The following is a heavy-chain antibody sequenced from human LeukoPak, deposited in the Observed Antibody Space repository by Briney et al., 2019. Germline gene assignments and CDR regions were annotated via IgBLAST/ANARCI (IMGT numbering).Heavy chain of an antibody. CDR2: ISSRGSTI. V-gene: IGHV3-11*04. CDR3: ARRDYSNYGYFDY. D-gene: IGHD4-11*01. J-gene: IGHJ4*02. CDR1: GFTLSDYY. Sequence: GGSLRLSCAVSGFTLSDYYMSWMRQGPGKGLEWVSYISSRGSTIYYADSVKGRFTISRDNAKNSLYLQMNSLRVEDTAMYYCARRDYSNYGYFDYWGQGTLVTVSS.